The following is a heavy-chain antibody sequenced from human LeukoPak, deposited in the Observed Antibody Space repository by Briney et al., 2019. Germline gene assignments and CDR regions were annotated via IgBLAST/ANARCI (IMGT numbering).Heavy chain of an antibody. CDR2: INPNSGGT. CDR1: GYTFAGYY. J-gene: IGHJ4*02. CDR3: ARRGHYSNDGADY. Sequence: ASVTVSCKASGYTFAGYYMHWVRQAPGQGLEWMGWINPNSGGTNYAQKFQGRVTMTGDTSISTAYMELSRLRSDDTAVYYCARRGHYSNDGADYWGQGTLVTVSS. V-gene: IGHV1-2*02. D-gene: IGHD4-11*01.